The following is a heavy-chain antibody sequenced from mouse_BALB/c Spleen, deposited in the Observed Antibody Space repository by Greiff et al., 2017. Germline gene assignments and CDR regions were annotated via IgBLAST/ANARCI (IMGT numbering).Heavy chain of an antibody. CDR3: ARGGYGYDGRTWFAY. CDR2: INPNNGGT. J-gene: IGHJ3*01. D-gene: IGHD2-2*01. CDR1: GYTFTDYN. Sequence: EVQLQESGPELVKPGASVKIPCKASGYTFTDYNMDWVKQSHGKSLEWIGDINPNNGGTIYNQKFKGKATLTVDKSSSTAYMELRSLTSEDTAVYYCARGGYGYDGRTWFAYWGQGTLVTVSA. V-gene: IGHV1-18*01.